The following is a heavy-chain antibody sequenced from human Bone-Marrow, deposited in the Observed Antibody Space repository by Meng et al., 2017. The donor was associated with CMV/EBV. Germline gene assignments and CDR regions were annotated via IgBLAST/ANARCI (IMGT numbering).Heavy chain of an antibody. CDR2: ISYDASNK. J-gene: IGHJ4*02. CDR3: ARDSSGYPARY. D-gene: IGHD3-22*01. V-gene: IGHV3-30-3*01. CDR1: GFTFSSYA. Sequence: GGSLRLSCAASGFTFSSYAMHWVRQAPGKGLEWVAVISYDASNKYYADSVKGRFTISRDNSKNTLYLQMNSLRAEDTAVYYCARDSSGYPARYWGQGTLVTVSS.